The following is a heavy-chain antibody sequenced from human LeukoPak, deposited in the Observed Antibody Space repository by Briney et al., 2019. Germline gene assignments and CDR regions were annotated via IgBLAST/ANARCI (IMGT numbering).Heavy chain of an antibody. CDR3: AREDGGH. V-gene: IGHV4-39*07. D-gene: IGHD3-3*01. Sequence: SETLSLTCSVAGGSIRYSSYYWTWIRQPPGKGLEWIGNIHSSGSTDYNPSLKSRVTMSVDTSKNQFSLKLSSVTAADTAVYYCAREDGGHWGQGTLVTVSS. J-gene: IGHJ4*02. CDR1: GGSIRYSSYY. CDR2: IHSSGST.